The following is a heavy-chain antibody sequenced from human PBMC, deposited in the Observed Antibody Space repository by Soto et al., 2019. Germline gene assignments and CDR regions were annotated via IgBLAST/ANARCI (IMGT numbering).Heavy chain of an antibody. CDR2: TSGSGASS. Sequence: GGSLRLSCAASGISFSTYAMSWVRQAPGKGLEWVSVTSGSGASSYYRDSVRGRFTISRDNSKNTLYLQMNSLRAEDTAVYYCARHLSGDFLDYWGPGTLVTVSS. J-gene: IGHJ4*02. V-gene: IGHV3-23*01. CDR3: ARHLSGDFLDY. CDR1: GISFSTYA. D-gene: IGHD4-17*01.